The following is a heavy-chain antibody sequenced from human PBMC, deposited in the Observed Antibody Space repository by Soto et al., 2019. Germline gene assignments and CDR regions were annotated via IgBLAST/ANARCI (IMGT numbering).Heavy chain of an antibody. V-gene: IGHV3-23*01. CDR1: GFTFSGYA. D-gene: IGHD3-10*01. Sequence: PGGTLRLSCAASGFTFSGYAMSWVRQAPGKGLEWVSAISGSGGSTYYADPVKGRFTISRDNSKNTLYLQMNSLRAEDTAVYYCAKAYYGSGSYSDYWGQGTLVTVSS. J-gene: IGHJ4*02. CDR3: AKAYYGSGSYSDY. CDR2: ISGSGGST.